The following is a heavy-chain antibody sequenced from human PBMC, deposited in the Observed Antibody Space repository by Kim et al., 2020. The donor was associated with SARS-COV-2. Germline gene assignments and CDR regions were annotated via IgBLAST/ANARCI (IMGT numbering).Heavy chain of an antibody. CDR2: ISYDGSNK. V-gene: IGHV3-30*04. Sequence: GGSLRLSCAASGFTFSSYAIHWVRQAPGKGLEWVAVISYDGSNKYYADSVKGRFTISRDNSKNTLYLQMNSLRAEDMAVYYCARDHEGQTSGYSGPLDYCGQGTLVTVSS. CDR3: ARDHEGQTSGYSGPLDY. J-gene: IGHJ4*02. D-gene: IGHD3-22*01. CDR1: GFTFSSYA.